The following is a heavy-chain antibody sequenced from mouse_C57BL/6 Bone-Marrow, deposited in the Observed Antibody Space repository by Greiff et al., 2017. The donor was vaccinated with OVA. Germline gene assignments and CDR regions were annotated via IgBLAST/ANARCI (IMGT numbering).Heavy chain of an antibody. CDR2: IDPENGDT. V-gene: IGHV14-4*01. D-gene: IGHD1-1*01. CDR1: GFNIKDDY. Sequence: VQLQQSGAELVRPGASVKLSCTASGFNIKDDYMHWVKQRPEQGLEWIGWIDPENGDTEYASKFQGKATITADTSSNTAYLQLSSLTSEDTAVYYCTTPYDYGSADWGQGTLVTVSA. J-gene: IGHJ3*01. CDR3: TTPYDYGSAD.